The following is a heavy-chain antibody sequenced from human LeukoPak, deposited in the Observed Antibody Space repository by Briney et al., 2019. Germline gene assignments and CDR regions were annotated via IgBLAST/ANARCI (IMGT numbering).Heavy chain of an antibody. CDR1: GGSISSGGYY. CDR2: IYYSGST. CDR3: ARTNYDYVWGSYRIDY. V-gene: IGHV4-31*03. D-gene: IGHD3-16*02. Sequence: SQTLSLTCTVSGGSISSGGYYWSWIRQHPGKGLEWIEYIYYSGSTYYNPSLKSRVTISVDTSKNQFSLKLSSVTAADTAVYYCARTNYDYVWGSYRIDYWGQGTLVTVSS. J-gene: IGHJ4*02.